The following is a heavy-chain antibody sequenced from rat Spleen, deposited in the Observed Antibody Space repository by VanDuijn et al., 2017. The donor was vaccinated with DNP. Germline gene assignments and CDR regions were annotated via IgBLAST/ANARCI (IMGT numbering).Heavy chain of an antibody. CDR1: GFNFNIYW. J-gene: IGHJ4*01. V-gene: IGHV4-2*01. CDR2: INKDSRTI. CDR3: VREDKGVDA. D-gene: IGHD2-2*01. Sequence: EVKLVESGGGLVQPGRSLKLSCAASGFNFNIYWMGWVRQAPGKGLEWIGEINKDSRTIKYSQSLKDKFTISRDNAQNTLYLQMSRLGSEDTAIYYCVREDKGVDAWGQGTSVTVSS.